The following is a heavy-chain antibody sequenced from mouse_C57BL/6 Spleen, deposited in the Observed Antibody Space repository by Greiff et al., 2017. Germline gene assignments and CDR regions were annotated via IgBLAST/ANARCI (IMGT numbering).Heavy chain of an antibody. CDR2: IDPSDSYT. CDR3: ARRVRNWEYVDY. CDR1: GYTFTSYW. V-gene: IGHV1-50*01. Sequence: QVQLQQPGAELVKPGASVKLSCKASGYTFTSYWMQWVKQRPGQGLEWIGEIDPSDSYTNYNQKFKGKATLTVDTSSSTAYMQLSSLTSEDSAVYYCARRVRNWEYVDYWGQGTTLTVSS. J-gene: IGHJ2*01. D-gene: IGHD4-1*02.